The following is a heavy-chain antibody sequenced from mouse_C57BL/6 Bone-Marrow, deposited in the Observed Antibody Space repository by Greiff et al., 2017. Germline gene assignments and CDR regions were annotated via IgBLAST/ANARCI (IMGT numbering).Heavy chain of an antibody. D-gene: IGHD1-1*01. J-gene: IGHJ4*01. CDR2: INPYNGGT. CDR1: GYTFTDYY. CDR3: ARGTTVAWGAMDY. V-gene: IGHV1-19*01. Sequence: EVQLQQSGPVLVKPGASVKMSCKASGYTFTDYYMNWVKQSHGKSLEWIGVINPYNGGTSYNQKFKGKATLTVDKSSSTAYMELNSLTSEDAAVYYCARGTTVAWGAMDYWGQGTSVTGSS.